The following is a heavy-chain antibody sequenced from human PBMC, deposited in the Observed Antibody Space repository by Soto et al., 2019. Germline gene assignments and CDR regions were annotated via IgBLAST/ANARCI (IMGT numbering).Heavy chain of an antibody. Sequence: QVQLAQSGAEMKEPGASVKVSCKASGYTFTSYRMHWVRQAPGQGLDWMGIIKPSDGTTTYAHKFQGRVTMTRQTSTRTVYMELSGLTSEDTAVYYCAAFGSGGSCYTFPINHWGQGTLVTVSS. CDR1: GYTFTSYR. V-gene: IGHV1-46*01. CDR2: IKPSDGTT. J-gene: IGHJ5*02. CDR3: AAFGSGGSCYTFPINH. D-gene: IGHD2-15*01.